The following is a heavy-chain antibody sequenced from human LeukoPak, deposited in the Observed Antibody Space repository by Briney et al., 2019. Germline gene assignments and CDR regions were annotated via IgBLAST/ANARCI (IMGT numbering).Heavy chain of an antibody. Sequence: SETLSLTCTVSGYSISSGYYWGWIRQPPGKGLEWIGSIYHSGSTYYNPSLKSRVTISEDTSKNQFSLKLSSVTAADTAVYYCARGASSRFEHWGQGTLVTVSS. CDR2: IYHSGST. CDR3: ARGASSRFEH. J-gene: IGHJ4*02. V-gene: IGHV4-38-2*02. CDR1: GYSISSGYY. D-gene: IGHD6-13*01.